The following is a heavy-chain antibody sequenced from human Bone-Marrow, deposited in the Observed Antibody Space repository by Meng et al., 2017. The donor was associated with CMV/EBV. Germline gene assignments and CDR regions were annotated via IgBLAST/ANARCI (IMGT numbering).Heavy chain of an antibody. CDR1: GYSFTSYW. Sequence: SCKGSGYSFTSYWIGWVRQMPGKGLEWMGIIYPGDSDSRYSPSFQGQVTISVDKSISTAYLQWSSLKASDTAMYYCARQAEKTAMLYGEGMDVWGQGTTVTVSS. CDR3: ARQAEKTAMLYGEGMDV. D-gene: IGHD2-8*01. J-gene: IGHJ6*02. V-gene: IGHV5-51*01. CDR2: IYPGDSDS.